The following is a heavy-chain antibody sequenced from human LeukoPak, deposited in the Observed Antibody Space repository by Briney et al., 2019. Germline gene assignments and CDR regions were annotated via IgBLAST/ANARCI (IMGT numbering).Heavy chain of an antibody. Sequence: TFSSHWMTWVRQAPGEGLEWIGSIYYSGSTYYNPSLKSRVTISVDTSKNQFSLRLSSVTAADTAVYYCARGAWFGESPIDYWGQGTLVTVSS. J-gene: IGHJ4*02. D-gene: IGHD3-10*01. V-gene: IGHV4-39*01. CDR2: IYYSGST. CDR1: TFSSHW. CDR3: ARGAWFGESPIDY.